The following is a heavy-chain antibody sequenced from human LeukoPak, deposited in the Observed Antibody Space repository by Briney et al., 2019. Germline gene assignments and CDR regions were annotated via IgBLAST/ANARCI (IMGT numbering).Heavy chain of an antibody. CDR3: ARSGYDILTGYQYYYYMDV. Sequence: GASVKVSCKASGYTFTSYDINWVRQATGQGLEWMGWMNPNSGNTGYAQKFQGRVTITRNTSISTAYMELSSLRSEDTAVYYCARSGYDILTGYQYYYYMDVWGKGTTVTVSS. V-gene: IGHV1-8*03. J-gene: IGHJ6*03. CDR1: GYTFTSYD. CDR2: MNPNSGNT. D-gene: IGHD3-9*01.